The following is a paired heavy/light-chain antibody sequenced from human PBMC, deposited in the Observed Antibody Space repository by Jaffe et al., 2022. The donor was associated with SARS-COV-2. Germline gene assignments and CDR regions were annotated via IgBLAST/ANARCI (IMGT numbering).Light chain of an antibody. CDR2: QDT. Sequence: SYEVTQPPSLSVSPGQTASITCSGDILGGKYGCWYQQKPGQSPVLVIYQDTKRPSGIPERFSGSSSGNTATLTISGTQAMDEAVYYCQVWGSSTGVFGGGTKLTVL. V-gene: IGLV3-1*01. CDR1: ILGGKY. CDR3: QVWGSSTGV. J-gene: IGLJ2*01.
Heavy chain of an antibody. J-gene: IGHJ3*02. CDR3: AKDKHGGIHWDAFDI. CDR2: ISWNSYTI. V-gene: IGHV3-9*01. CDR1: GLNFEDYA. Sequence: EVQLVESGGGLVQPGRSLRLSCAAAGLNFEDYAMHWVRQAPGKGLEWVSGISWNSYTIAYADSVKGRFTISRDNAKNSLYLQMNSLRGEDTAFYYCAKDKHGGIHWDAFDIWGQGTMVTVSS. D-gene: IGHD2-15*01.